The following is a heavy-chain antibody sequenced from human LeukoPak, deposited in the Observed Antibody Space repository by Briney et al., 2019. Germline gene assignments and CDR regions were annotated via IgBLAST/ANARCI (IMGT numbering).Heavy chain of an antibody. CDR3: ARDVLSGYDWLDP. D-gene: IGHD3-3*01. CDR1: GGSMSSYY. CDR2: IFNSGST. Sequence: PSETLSLTCAVSGGSMSSYYWSWIRQTPEKGLEWIGYIFNSGSTKYNPSLKSRATISVDTSKNQFSLNLTSMTAADTAVYYCARDVLSGYDWLDPWGPGTRVTVSS. V-gene: IGHV4-4*08. J-gene: IGHJ5*02.